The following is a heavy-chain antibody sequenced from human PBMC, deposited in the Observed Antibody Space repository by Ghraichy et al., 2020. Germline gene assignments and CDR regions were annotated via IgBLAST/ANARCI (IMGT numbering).Heavy chain of an antibody. Sequence: GGSLRLSCAASGFTFSSYSMNWVRQAPGKGLEWVSSISSSSSYIYYADSVKGRFTISRDNAKNSLYLQMNSLRAEDTAVYYCARDHYGYSYGYSSYYGMDVWGQGTTVTVSS. CDR2: ISSSSSYI. CDR3: ARDHYGYSYGYSSYYGMDV. V-gene: IGHV3-21*01. J-gene: IGHJ6*02. D-gene: IGHD5-18*01. CDR1: GFTFSSYS.